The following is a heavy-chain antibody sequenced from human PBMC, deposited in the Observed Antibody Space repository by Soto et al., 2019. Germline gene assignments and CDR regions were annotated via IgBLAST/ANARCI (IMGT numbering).Heavy chain of an antibody. V-gene: IGHV4-59*01. CDR2: IYYSGST. CDR3: ARCYGSGSYYNGLFDH. Sequence: SETLSLTCSISGGSIGYYYWSWIRQPPGKGLEWIGYIYYSGSTTYNPSLKSRVTISVDTSENKFFLKLSSVTAADTAVYYCARCYGSGSYYNGLFDHWGQGTLVTVSS. J-gene: IGHJ4*02. D-gene: IGHD3-10*01. CDR1: GGSIGYYY.